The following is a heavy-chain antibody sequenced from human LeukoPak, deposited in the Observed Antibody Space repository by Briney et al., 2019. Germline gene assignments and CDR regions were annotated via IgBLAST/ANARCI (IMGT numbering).Heavy chain of an antibody. D-gene: IGHD1-7*01. V-gene: IGHV4-38-2*01. CDR2: IYHSGST. CDR3: ASFGTGRTHYYYMDV. Sequence: ETLSLTCAVSGYSISSGYYWGWIRQPPGKGLEWIGSIYHSGSTYYNPSLKSRVTISVDTSKNQFSLKLSSVTAADTAVYYCASFGTGRTHYYYMDVWGKGTTVTVSS. CDR1: GYSISSGYY. J-gene: IGHJ6*03.